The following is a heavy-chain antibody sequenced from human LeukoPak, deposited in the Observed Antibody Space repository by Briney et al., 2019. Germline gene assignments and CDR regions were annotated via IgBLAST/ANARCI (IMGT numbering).Heavy chain of an antibody. CDR1: GGTFSSYA. J-gene: IGHJ5*02. Sequence: EASVKVSCKAPGGTFSSYAISWVRQAPGQGLEWMGGISPIFGTANYAEKFQGRVTITADESTSTAYMELSSLRSEDTAVYYCARENCSGGSCYWFDPWGQGTLVTVSS. CDR2: ISPIFGTA. CDR3: ARENCSGGSCYWFDP. V-gene: IGHV1-69*13. D-gene: IGHD2-15*01.